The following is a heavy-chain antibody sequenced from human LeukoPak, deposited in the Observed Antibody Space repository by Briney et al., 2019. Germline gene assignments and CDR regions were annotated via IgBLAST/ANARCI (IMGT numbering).Heavy chain of an antibody. CDR3: ARVETAMMRV. CDR2: VSHSAST. CDR1: GFSLSGGHF. Sequence: SETLSLTCSVSGFSLSGGHFWGWIRPSPGKGLEWIGSVSHSASTYYNPSLKSRVTMSIDTSKNQFSLKLKSVTAEDTAVYYCARVETAMMRVWGQGILVTVSA. D-gene: IGHD5-18*01. J-gene: IGHJ4*02. V-gene: IGHV4-38-2*02.